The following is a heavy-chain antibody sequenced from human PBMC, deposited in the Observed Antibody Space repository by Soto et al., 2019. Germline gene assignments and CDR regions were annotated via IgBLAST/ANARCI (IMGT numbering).Heavy chain of an antibody. CDR2: IYYSGST. V-gene: IGHV4-31*03. Sequence: QVQLQESGPGLVKPSQTLSLTCTVSGGSISSGGYYWSWIRQHPGKGLEWIGYIYYSGSTYYNPSLKSRATISVDTSKNHFSLQLSSVTAADTAVYYCARVGGVGATALDYWGQGTLVTVSS. J-gene: IGHJ4*02. CDR1: GGSISSGGYY. CDR3: ARVGGVGATALDY. D-gene: IGHD1-26*01.